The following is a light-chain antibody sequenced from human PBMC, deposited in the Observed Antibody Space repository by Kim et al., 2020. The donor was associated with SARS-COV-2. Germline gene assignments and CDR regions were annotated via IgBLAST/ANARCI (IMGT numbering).Light chain of an antibody. J-gene: IGKJ4*01. CDR3: QQYGSSPLT. Sequence: SPGESATLSCRASQSVSNSYLAWYRQKPGPAPRLLIYGASSRATGIPDIFSGSGSGTDFTFSISRLEPEDFAVYYCQQYGSSPLTFGGGTKVDIK. V-gene: IGKV3-20*01. CDR1: QSVSNSY. CDR2: GAS.